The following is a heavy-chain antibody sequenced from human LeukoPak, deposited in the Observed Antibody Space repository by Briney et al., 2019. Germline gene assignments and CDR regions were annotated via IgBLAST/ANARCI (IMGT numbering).Heavy chain of an antibody. Sequence: GGSLRLSCAASGFTFSNFWMHWVRQAPGKGLEWVSRINDDGRSTSYADSVKGRSTISRDNAKNTVYLQMNTLRAEDTAVYYCARAYCGGDCYSRAMDYWGQGTLVTVSS. D-gene: IGHD2-21*02. CDR1: GFTFSNFW. CDR2: INDDGRST. J-gene: IGHJ4*02. V-gene: IGHV3-74*01. CDR3: ARAYCGGDCYSRAMDY.